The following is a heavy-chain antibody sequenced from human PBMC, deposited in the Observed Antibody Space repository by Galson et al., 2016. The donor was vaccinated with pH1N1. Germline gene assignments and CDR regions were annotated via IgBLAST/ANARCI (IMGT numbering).Heavy chain of an antibody. CDR1: GFTFSSYS. CDR2: ISISSSTI. D-gene: IGHD1-14*01. Sequence: SLRLSCAASGFTFSSYSMNWVRQAPGKGLEWVSYISISSSTIYYADSVKGRFTISRDNAKNSLYLQMNSLRAEDTAVYYCARVNHYYYYGMDVWGQGTTVTVSS. CDR3: ARVNHYYYYGMDV. V-gene: IGHV3-48*01. J-gene: IGHJ6*02.